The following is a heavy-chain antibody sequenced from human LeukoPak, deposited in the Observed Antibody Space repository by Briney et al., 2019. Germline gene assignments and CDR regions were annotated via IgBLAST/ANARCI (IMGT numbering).Heavy chain of an antibody. CDR1: GFTLDVDG. Sequence: PGGSLRLSCAASGFTLDVDGMRWVRQAPGRGLGWVSLISGDGGSTNYADSVKGRFTISRDNSKNSLYLQMNSLRTEDTALYYCANGAVAFGGVIVLFDYWGQGTLVTVSS. CDR3: ANGAVAFGGVIVLFDY. CDR2: ISGDGGST. D-gene: IGHD3-16*02. J-gene: IGHJ4*02. V-gene: IGHV3-43*02.